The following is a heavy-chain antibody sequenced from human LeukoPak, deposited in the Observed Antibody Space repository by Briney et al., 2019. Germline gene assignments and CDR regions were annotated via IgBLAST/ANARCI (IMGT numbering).Heavy chain of an antibody. D-gene: IGHD3-10*01. CDR2: IITIFGTA. CDR1: GGTFSSYA. V-gene: IGHV1-69*05. CDR3: ARAVGGYYGSGSYSANWFDP. Sequence: SVKVSCKASGGTFSSYAISWVRQAPGQGLEWMGRIITIFGTANYAQKFQGRVTITTDESTSTAYMELSSLRSEDTAVYYCARAVGGYYGSGSYSANWFDPWGQGTLVTVSS. J-gene: IGHJ5*02.